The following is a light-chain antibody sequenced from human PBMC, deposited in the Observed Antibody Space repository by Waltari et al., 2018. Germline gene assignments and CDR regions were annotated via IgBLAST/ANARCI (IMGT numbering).Light chain of an antibody. V-gene: IGLV2-14*03. Sequence: HSALTQPAPVSGSPGQSITIPCTGTSSHFGTYTYVLWYQQHPGKAPKLMIFDVSNRPSGVSDRFSGSKSGNTASLTISGLQAEDEADYYCSSYISSDTLELFGGGTSLTVL. CDR1: SSHFGTYTY. CDR2: DVS. CDR3: SSYISSDTLEL. J-gene: IGLJ2*01.